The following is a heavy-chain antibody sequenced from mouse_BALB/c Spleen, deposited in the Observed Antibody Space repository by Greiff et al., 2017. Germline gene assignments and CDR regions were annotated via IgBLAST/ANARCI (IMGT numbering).Heavy chain of an antibody. CDR1: GYTFTSYW. V-gene: IGHV1S81*02. D-gene: IGHD4-1*01. CDR2: INPSNGRT. CDR3: ARWDWFAY. Sequence: QVQLKQPGAELVKPGASVKLSCKASGYTFTSYWMHWVKQRPGQGLEWIGEINPSNGRTNYNEKFKSKATLTVDKSSSTAYMQLSSLTSEDSAVYYCARWDWFAYWGQGTLVTVSA. J-gene: IGHJ3*01.